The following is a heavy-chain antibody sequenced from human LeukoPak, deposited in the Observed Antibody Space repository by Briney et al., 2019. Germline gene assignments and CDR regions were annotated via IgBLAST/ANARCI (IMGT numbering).Heavy chain of an antibody. CDR1: GFTFSNAW. CDR3: AAEYYYDSSGYHKPTIDY. J-gene: IGHJ4*02. V-gene: IGHV3-15*01. Sequence: GGSLRLSCAASGFTFSNAWMSWAREAPGKGLEWVGRIRSKTYGMTTDYAAPVKGRFTISSDDSKNTLYLQMNSLKTENTAVYYCAAEYYYDSSGYHKPTIDYWGKGTIVTVSS. D-gene: IGHD3-22*01. CDR2: IRSKTYGMTT.